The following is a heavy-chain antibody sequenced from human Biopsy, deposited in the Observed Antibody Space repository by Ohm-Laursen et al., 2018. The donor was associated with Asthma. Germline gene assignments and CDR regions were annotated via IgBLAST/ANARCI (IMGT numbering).Heavy chain of an antibody. CDR1: GYTFINYA. D-gene: IGHD6-19*01. Sequence: ASVKVSCKVSGYTFINYAIHWVRQAPGQRLEWMGWINAGNGNTKYSQKFQGRVTITRDTSASTAYMELSSLRSEDTAVYYCASSIAVAGSDAFDIWGQGTMVTVSS. V-gene: IGHV1-3*01. CDR2: INAGNGNT. CDR3: ASSIAVAGSDAFDI. J-gene: IGHJ3*02.